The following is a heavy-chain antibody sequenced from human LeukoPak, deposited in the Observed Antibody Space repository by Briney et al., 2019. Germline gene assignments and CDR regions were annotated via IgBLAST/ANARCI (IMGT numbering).Heavy chain of an antibody. CDR2: IYTSGST. D-gene: IGHD3-22*01. CDR1: GGSISSYY. CDR3: ARGYYYDSSGYYVNWFDP. J-gene: IGHJ5*02. Sequence: PSETLSLTCTVTGGSISSYYWSWIRQPAGKGLEWIGRIYTSGSTNYNPSLKSRVTMSVDTSKNQFSLKLSSVTAADTAVYYCARGYYYDSSGYYVNWFDPWGQGTLVTVSS. V-gene: IGHV4-4*07.